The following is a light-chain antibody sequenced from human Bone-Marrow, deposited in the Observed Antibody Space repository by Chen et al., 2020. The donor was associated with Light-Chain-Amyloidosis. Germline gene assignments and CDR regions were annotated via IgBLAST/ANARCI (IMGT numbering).Light chain of an antibody. Sequence: EIVLTQSPATLSLSPGERATLSCRASQSVSSYLAWYQQKPGQAPRLLIYGASNRATGIPARFSGSGSGTDLSLTISSLEPEDFAVYYCQQRIHWPLTFGGGTKVEIK. CDR1: QSVSSY. CDR2: GAS. CDR3: QQRIHWPLT. V-gene: IGKV3-11*01. J-gene: IGKJ4*01.